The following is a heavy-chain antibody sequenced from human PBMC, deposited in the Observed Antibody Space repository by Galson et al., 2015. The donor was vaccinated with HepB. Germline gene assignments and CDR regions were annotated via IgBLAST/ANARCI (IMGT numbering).Heavy chain of an antibody. CDR3: ARQGPEVNLDY. Sequence: QSGAEVKKPGESLKISCKGSGYSFTSYWIGWVRQMPGKGLEWMGIIYPGDSDTRYSSSFQGQVTMSVDKSISTAYLQWNSLKASDTAIFYCARQGPEVNLDYRVQGSPVT. D-gene: IGHD1-14*01. V-gene: IGHV5-51*01. J-gene: IGHJ4*02. CDR2: IYPGDSDT. CDR1: GYSFTSYW.